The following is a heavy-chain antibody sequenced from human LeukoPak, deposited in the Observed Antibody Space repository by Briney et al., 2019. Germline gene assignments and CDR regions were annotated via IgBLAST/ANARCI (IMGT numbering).Heavy chain of an antibody. D-gene: IGHD6-13*01. J-gene: IGHJ6*02. CDR3: AKAPAAATKYYYGMDV. V-gene: IGHV3-23*01. CDR2: ISGSGGAT. CDR1: GFTFNNYA. Sequence: GGSLRLSCAASGFTFNNYAMSWVRQAPGKGLEWVSAISGSGGATYYADSVKGRFTVSRDNSKNTPFLHMNSLRVEDTAVYYCAKAPAAATKYYYGMDVWGQGTTVTVSS.